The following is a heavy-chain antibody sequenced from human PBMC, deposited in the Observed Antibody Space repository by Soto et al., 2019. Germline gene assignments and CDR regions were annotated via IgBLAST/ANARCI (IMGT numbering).Heavy chain of an antibody. V-gene: IGHV3-23*01. D-gene: IGHD4-17*01. J-gene: IGHJ4*02. CDR1: GFTFSSYA. CDR3: AKDPHDYGDYVGYYFDY. CDR2: ISGSGGST. Sequence: GGSLRLSCAASGFTFSSYAMSWVRQAPGKGLEWVSAISGSGGSTYYADSVKGRFTISRDNSKNTLYLQMNSLRAEDTAVYYCAKDPHDYGDYVGYYFDYWGQGTLVTVSS.